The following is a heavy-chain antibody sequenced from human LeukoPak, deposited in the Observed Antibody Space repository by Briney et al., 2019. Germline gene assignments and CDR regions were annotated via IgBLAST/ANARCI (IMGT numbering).Heavy chain of an antibody. CDR2: IYYSGST. V-gene: IGHV4-59*01. J-gene: IGHJ5*02. CDR1: GGSISSYY. D-gene: IGHD3-22*01. Sequence: SETLSLTCTVSGGSISSYYWSWIRQPPGKGLEWIGYIYYSGSTNYNSSLKSRVTISVDTSKNQFSLKLSSVTAADTAVYYCARAPTYYYDSSGPRFDPWGQGTLVTVSS. CDR3: ARAPTYYYDSSGPRFDP.